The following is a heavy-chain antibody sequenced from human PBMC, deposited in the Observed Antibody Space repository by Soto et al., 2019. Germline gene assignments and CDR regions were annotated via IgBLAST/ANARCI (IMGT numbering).Heavy chain of an antibody. V-gene: IGHV2-5*02. CDR2: IYWDDDK. J-gene: IGHJ4*02. CDR3: AHRRPSAAFDY. D-gene: IGHD2-15*01. CDR1: GFSLSTSGVG. Sequence: QITLKESGPTLVKPTQTLTLTCTFSGFSLSTSGVGVGWIRQPPGKALEWLAVIYWDDDKRFSPSLKSRLTITKDTSKNQVVLTMTNMDPVDTATYYCAHRRPSAAFDYWGQGTLVTVSS.